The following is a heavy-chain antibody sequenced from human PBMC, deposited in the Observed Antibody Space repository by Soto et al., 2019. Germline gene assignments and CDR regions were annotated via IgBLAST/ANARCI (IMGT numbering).Heavy chain of an antibody. CDR2: ISKTGVST. CDR1: GFTFSTYA. CDR3: ARASGESYPGSRVFDS. Sequence: GGSLRLSCAASGFTFSTYAMNWVRQAPGKGLEWVSAISKTGVSTYYAESVRGRFTISRDNSINTLYLQMNSLRAEDTAIYYCARASGESYPGSRVFDSWGQGTRVTVSS. D-gene: IGHD3-10*01. J-gene: IGHJ4*02. V-gene: IGHV3-23*01.